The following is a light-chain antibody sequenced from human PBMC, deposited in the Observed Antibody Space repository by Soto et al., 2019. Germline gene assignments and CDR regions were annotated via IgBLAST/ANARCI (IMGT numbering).Light chain of an antibody. CDR3: QQYYSLPWT. J-gene: IGKJ1*01. Sequence: VIWMTQSPSLLSASTGDRVTISCRMSPVSSSYLAWYQQKPGKAPDLLIYAASTLQSGVPSRFSGSGSGTDFTLTISCLQSEDFATSYFQQYYSLPWTFGQGTKVEIK. CDR1: PVSSSY. CDR2: AAS. V-gene: IGKV1D-8*01.